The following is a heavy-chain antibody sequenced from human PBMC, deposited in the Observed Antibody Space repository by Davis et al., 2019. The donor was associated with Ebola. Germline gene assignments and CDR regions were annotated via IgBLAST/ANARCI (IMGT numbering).Heavy chain of an antibody. CDR1: GGSFNNYA. CDR2: INPNDGRT. D-gene: IGHD5-12*01. Sequence: ASVKVSCKASGGSFNNYAVSWVRQAPGQGLEWMGMINPNDGRTIYAQKFQGRVTVTRDTSTTTVYMDLSSLRSEDTALYYCTTPGGQDSGYDVFDIWGQGTMVTVSS. V-gene: IGHV1-46*03. J-gene: IGHJ3*02. CDR3: TTPGGQDSGYDVFDI.